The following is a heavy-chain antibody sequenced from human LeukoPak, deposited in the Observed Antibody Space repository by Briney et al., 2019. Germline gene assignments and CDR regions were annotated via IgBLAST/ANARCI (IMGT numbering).Heavy chain of an antibody. J-gene: IGHJ4*02. V-gene: IGHV3-9*03. CDR3: AKAGYSYGPYSYYFDY. CDR1: GFTFDDYA. Sequence: GGSLRLSCAASGFTFDDYAMHWVRQAPGKGLEWVSGISWNSGSIGYADSVKGRFTISRDNAKNSLYLQMNSLRAEDMALYYCAKAGYSYGPYSYYFDYWGQGTLVTVSS. CDR2: ISWNSGSI. D-gene: IGHD5-18*01.